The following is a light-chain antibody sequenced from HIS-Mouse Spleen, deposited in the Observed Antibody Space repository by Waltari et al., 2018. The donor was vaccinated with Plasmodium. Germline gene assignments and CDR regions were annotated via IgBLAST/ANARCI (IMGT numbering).Light chain of an antibody. CDR1: SSDVGGYNL. V-gene: IGLV2-23*01. Sequence: QSALTQPASVSGSPGQSLTISCTGTSSDVGGYNLVSCYQQHPGKAPKRMIYEGSKRPSGVCNRFSGSKSGNTASLTISVLQAEDEADYYCCSYAGSSTNWVFGGGTKLTVL. CDR3: CSYAGSSTNWV. J-gene: IGLJ3*02. CDR2: EGS.